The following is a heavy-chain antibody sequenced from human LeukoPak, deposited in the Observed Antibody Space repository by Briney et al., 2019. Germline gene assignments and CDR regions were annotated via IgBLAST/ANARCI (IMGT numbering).Heavy chain of an antibody. CDR2: IYTSGST. CDR3: ARSKLALNWFDP. J-gene: IGHJ5*02. CDR1: GGSISSYY. V-gene: IGHV4-4*09. Sequence: SKTLSLTCTVTGGSISSYYWSWIRQPPGKGLEWIGYIYTSGSTNYNPSLKSRVTISVDTSKNQFSLKLSSVTAADTAVYYCARSKLALNWFDPWGQGTLVTVSS. D-gene: IGHD6-6*01.